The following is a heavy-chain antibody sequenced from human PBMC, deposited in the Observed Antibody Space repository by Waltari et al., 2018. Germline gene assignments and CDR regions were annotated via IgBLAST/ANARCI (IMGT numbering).Heavy chain of an antibody. D-gene: IGHD6-13*01. V-gene: IGHV3-30*18. Sequence: QVQLVESGGGVVQPGRSLRLSCAASGFTFSSSGMHWVRQAPGQGLEWVAVISYDGSNKYYADSVKGRFTISRDNSKNTLYLQMNSLRAEDTAVYYCAKDTLAAAGTGYYYYYMDVWGKGTTVTVSS. CDR3: AKDTLAAAGTGYYYYYMDV. J-gene: IGHJ6*03. CDR1: GFTFSSSG. CDR2: ISYDGSNK.